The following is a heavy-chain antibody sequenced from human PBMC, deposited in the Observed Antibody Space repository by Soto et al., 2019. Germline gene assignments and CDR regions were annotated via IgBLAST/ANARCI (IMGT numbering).Heavy chain of an antibody. Sequence: EVQLLESGGGLVQPGGSLRLSCVASGFTFSRFAMSWVRQAPGKGLEWVSAIAVGGSTFYADSVKGRFIISRDNSKNTLYLQMNNLRAQDTAVYYCARNVYYDGGNYRDVLDYWGQGTLLTVSS. CDR3: ARNVYYDGGNYRDVLDY. CDR2: IAVGGST. V-gene: IGHV3-23*01. CDR1: GFTFSRFA. D-gene: IGHD3-22*01. J-gene: IGHJ4*02.